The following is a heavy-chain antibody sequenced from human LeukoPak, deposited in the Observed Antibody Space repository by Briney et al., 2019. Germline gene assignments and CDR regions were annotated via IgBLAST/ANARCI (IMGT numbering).Heavy chain of an antibody. J-gene: IGHJ5*02. D-gene: IGHD2-15*01. Sequence: SETLSLTCAVYGGSFSGYYWSWIRQPPGKGLEWIGEINHSGSTNYNPSLKSRVTISVDTSKNQFSLKLSSVTAADTAVYYCARGRRIVVVVAATSIFDPWGQGTLVTVSS. CDR2: INHSGST. V-gene: IGHV4-34*01. CDR3: ARGRRIVVVVAATSIFDP. CDR1: GGSFSGYY.